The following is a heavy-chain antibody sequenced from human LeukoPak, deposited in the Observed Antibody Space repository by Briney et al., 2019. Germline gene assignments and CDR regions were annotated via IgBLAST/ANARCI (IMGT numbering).Heavy chain of an antibody. CDR2: INPNSGGT. CDR3: AGGDLTTSAVVTANGIDS. J-gene: IGHJ6*04. V-gene: IGHV1-2*02. D-gene: IGHD2-21*02. Sequence: ASVKVSCKASGYTFTGYYMHWVRQAPGQGLEWMGWINPNSGGTNYAQKFQGRVTMTRDTSISTAYMELSRLRSDDTAVYYCAGGDLTTSAVVTANGIDSWGKGTPVTVSS. CDR1: GYTFTGYY.